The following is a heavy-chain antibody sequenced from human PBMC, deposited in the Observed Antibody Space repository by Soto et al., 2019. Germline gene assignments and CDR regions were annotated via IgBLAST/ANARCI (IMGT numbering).Heavy chain of an antibody. D-gene: IGHD5-18*01. CDR3: AREYSYGYYYYYAMDV. CDR1: GFTFXSCG. V-gene: IGHV3-23*01. CDR2: IIDSGGST. Sequence: AGGALRLSCASSGFTFXSCGMGLVRQGPGKGLEWVSDIIDSGGSTYYADSVKGRFTISRDNSKNTLYLQMNSLRAEDTAVYYCAREYSYGYYYYYAMDVWGQGTTVTVSS. J-gene: IGHJ6*02.